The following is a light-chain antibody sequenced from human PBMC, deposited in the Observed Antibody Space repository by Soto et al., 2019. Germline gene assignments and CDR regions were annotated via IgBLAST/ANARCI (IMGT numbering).Light chain of an antibody. V-gene: IGLV1-47*01. CDR3: SARDDILSGVV. Sequence: QPVLTQPPSASGTPGQRVTISCSGSSSNIGSNHVYWYQQFPGMAPKLLMYRSDQRPTGVPDRFSGSKSGTSASLAIGGLRSDDEADYYCSARDDILSGVVFGGGTKLTVL. CDR2: RSD. CDR1: SSNIGSNH. J-gene: IGLJ2*01.